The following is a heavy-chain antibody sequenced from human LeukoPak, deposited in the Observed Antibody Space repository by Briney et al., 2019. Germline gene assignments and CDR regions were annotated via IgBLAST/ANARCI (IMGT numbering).Heavy chain of an antibody. Sequence: GGSLRLSCAASGFTFSDYSMNWVRQAPGKGLEWISYISSSSSTIYYADSVKGRFTISRDNAKKSLYMKMNSLRDEDTAVYYCARAGIVGGVNWFDPWGQGTLVTVSS. CDR2: ISSSSSTI. V-gene: IGHV3-48*02. J-gene: IGHJ5*02. CDR3: ARAGIVGGVNWFDP. D-gene: IGHD1-26*01. CDR1: GFTFSDYS.